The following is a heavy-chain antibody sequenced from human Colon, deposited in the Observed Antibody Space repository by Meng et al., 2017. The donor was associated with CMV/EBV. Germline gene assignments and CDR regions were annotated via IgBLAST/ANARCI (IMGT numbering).Heavy chain of an antibody. V-gene: IGHV3-74*01. CDR2: INSDGSST. J-gene: IGHJ5*02. D-gene: IGHD6-6*01. CDR1: GFTFSSYW. Sequence: ASGFTFSSYWMHWVRQAPVKGLVWVSRINSDGSSTSYADSVKGRFTISRDNAKNTLYLQMNSLRAEDTAVYYCARSPYSSSSGWFDPWGQVTLVTVSS. CDR3: ARSPYSSSSGWFDP.